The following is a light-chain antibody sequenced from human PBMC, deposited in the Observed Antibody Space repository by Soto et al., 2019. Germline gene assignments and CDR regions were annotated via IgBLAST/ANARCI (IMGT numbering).Light chain of an antibody. CDR3: QQYGGSPRT. CDR2: DAS. CDR1: QSLSSRS. Sequence: EIVLTQSPGTLSLSPGEGATLSCRASQSLSSRSLAWYQHIRGRAPRLLIHDASIRATGIPDRFSGSGSGTDFTLTISRLEPEDFAVYYCQQYGGSPRTFGQGTKVDIK. V-gene: IGKV3-20*01. J-gene: IGKJ1*01.